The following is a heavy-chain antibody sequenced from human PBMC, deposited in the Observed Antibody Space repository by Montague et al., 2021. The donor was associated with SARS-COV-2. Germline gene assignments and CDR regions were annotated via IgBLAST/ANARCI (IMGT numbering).Heavy chain of an antibody. J-gene: IGHJ4*02. V-gene: IGHV4-59*01. D-gene: IGHD3-3*01. CDR3: ARGPFWSAAPDY. CDR1: GGSISTYY. CDR2: IYYSGNT. Sequence: SETLSLTCTLSGGSISTYYWNWIQQPPGKGLEWIGYIYYSGNTYYNPSLKSRATISVETSKNQFSLSLTSVTAADTAVYYCARGPFWSAAPDYWGQGILVTVSS.